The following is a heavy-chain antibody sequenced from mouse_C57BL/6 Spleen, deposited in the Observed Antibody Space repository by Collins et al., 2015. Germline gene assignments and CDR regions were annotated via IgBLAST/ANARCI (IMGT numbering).Heavy chain of an antibody. V-gene: IGHV9-1*02. CDR1: GYTFTNYG. J-gene: IGHJ4*01. CDR2: INTYTGEP. Sequence: QIQLVQSGPELKKPGETVKISCKASGYTFTNYGMNWVKQAPGKGLKWMGWINTYTGEPTYADDFKGRFAFSLETSASTAYLQINNLKNEDMATYFCARKYGNYGGAMDYWGQGTSVTVSS. CDR3: ARKYGNYGGAMDY. D-gene: IGHD2-10*02.